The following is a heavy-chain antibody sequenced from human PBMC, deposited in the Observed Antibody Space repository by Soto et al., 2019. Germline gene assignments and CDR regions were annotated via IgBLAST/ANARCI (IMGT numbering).Heavy chain of an antibody. CDR2: ISSSSSYI. J-gene: IGHJ6*02. Sequence: PGGSLRLSCAASGFTFSSYSMNWVRQAPGKGLEWVSSISSSSSYIYYADSVKGRFTISRDNAKNSLYLQMNSLRAEDTAVYYCARGIAAERTYYYYYGMDVWGQGTTVTVSS. V-gene: IGHV3-21*01. CDR3: ARGIAAERTYYYYYGMDV. D-gene: IGHD6-13*01. CDR1: GFTFSSYS.